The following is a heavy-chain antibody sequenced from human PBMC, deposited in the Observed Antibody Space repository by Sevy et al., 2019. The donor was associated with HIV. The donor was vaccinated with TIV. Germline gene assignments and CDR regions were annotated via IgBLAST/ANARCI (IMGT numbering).Heavy chain of an antibody. CDR3: IRDGRGYSRPFDY. CDR1: GFTFSDYA. V-gene: IGHV3-49*04. Sequence: GGSLRLSCTASGFTFSDYAMTWVRQAPGKGLEWVSFIRSKFYGGTAEYAASVKGRFSISRADSKNIAYLQMNSLKTDDTGVYYCIRDGRGYSRPFDYWGQGTLVTVSS. J-gene: IGHJ4*02. CDR2: IRSKFYGGTA. D-gene: IGHD5-18*01.